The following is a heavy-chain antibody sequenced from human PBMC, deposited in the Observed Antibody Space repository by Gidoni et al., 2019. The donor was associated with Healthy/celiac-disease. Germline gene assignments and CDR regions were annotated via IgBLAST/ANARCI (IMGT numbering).Heavy chain of an antibody. Sequence: QVQLVQSGAEVKKPGASVKVSCKASGYTFTSYGISWVRQAPGQGLEWMGWISAYNGNTNYAQKLQGRVTMTTDTSTSTAYMELRSLRSDDTAVYYCARDRIIVVVPAATTVGGMDVWGQGTTVTVSS. CDR2: ISAYNGNT. D-gene: IGHD2-2*01. CDR3: ARDRIIVVVPAATTVGGMDV. V-gene: IGHV1-18*01. J-gene: IGHJ6*02. CDR1: GYTFTSYG.